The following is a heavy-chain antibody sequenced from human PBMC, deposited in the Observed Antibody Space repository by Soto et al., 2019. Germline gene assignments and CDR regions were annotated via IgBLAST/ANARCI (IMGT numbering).Heavy chain of an antibody. CDR1: GGTFSSSA. CDR3: ARDLTQKHYDILTGPDDGMDV. D-gene: IGHD3-9*01. Sequence: SVKVSCKASGGTFSSSAISWVRQAPGQGLGWMGGIIPIFGTANYAQKFKGRVTITADESTSTAYMELSSLRSEDTAVYYCARDLTQKHYDILTGPDDGMDVWGQGTTVTVSS. J-gene: IGHJ6*02. CDR2: IIPIFGTA. V-gene: IGHV1-69*13.